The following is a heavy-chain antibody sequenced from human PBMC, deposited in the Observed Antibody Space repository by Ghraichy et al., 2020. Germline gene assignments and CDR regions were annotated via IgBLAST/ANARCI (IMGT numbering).Heavy chain of an antibody. CDR3: AKDHCRQGIAVDASDF. J-gene: IGHJ4*03. CDR1: GFTFSSYT. CDR2: ISGGGGDT. V-gene: IGHV3-23*01. D-gene: IGHD6-19*01. Sequence: GGSLRLSCAASGFTFSSYTMSWVRQAPGKGLEWVSSISGGGGDTYSADSVKGRFTISRDNSKNTLSLQMSSLRAEDTAVYYCAKDHCRQGIAVDASDFWGHGTLVTVSS.